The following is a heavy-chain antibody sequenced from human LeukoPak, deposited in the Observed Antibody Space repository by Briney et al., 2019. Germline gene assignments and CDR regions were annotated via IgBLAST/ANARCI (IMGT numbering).Heavy chain of an antibody. CDR3: ARDLYDFWSGNSDAFDI. J-gene: IGHJ3*02. CDR1: GFTFSSYW. CDR2: IKQDGSEK. V-gene: IGHV3-7*01. D-gene: IGHD3-3*01. Sequence: GGSLRLSCAASGFTFSSYWMSWVRQAPGKGLEWVANIKQDGSEKYYVDSVKGRFTISRDNAKNSLYLQMNSLRAEDTAVYYCARDLYDFWSGNSDAFDIWGQGTMATVSS.